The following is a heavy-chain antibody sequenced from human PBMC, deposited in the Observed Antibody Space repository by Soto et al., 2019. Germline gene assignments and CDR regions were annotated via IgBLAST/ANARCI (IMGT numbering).Heavy chain of an antibody. Sequence: PSASVKVSCKTSGYTFANYAIHWVRQAPGERLEWMGWINTGNGFPEYSQKFQDKVTFTRDSSASTAYMELSSLKYEDTAVYFCARRASNSGAFDSWGQGTLVTVSS. J-gene: IGHJ4*02. CDR3: ARRASNSGAFDS. D-gene: IGHD6-6*01. V-gene: IGHV1-3*04. CDR2: INTGNGFP. CDR1: GYTFANYA.